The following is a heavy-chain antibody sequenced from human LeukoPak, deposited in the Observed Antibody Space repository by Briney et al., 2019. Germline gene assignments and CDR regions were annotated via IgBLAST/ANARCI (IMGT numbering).Heavy chain of an antibody. J-gene: IGHJ4*01. V-gene: IGHV5-51*01. CDR3: ATQPPNFDSIGHYFFGH. CDR2: VYPADSDT. D-gene: IGHD3-22*01. CDR1: GYTFSDLW. Sequence: GESLKISCQASGYTFSDLWIGWVRQMPGQGLEWMGSVYPADSDTRYSPSFQGHVTISADKSISTAYLQWNSLQASDTATYYCATQPPNFDSIGHYFFGHWGQGTLVTVSS.